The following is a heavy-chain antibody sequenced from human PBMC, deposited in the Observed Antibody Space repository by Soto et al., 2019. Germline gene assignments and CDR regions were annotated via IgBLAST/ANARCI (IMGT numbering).Heavy chain of an antibody. D-gene: IGHD3-10*01. Sequence: PGGSLRLSCAASGFTFSNYAMHWVRQAPGKGLEWVAVIWFDGTNKYYADSVEGRFTISRDNSRNTLYLQMNSLKVEDTAVYYCARDSAAEVRGVLKSWGQGTLVTVSS. J-gene: IGHJ5*02. V-gene: IGHV3-33*01. CDR3: ARDSAAEVRGVLKS. CDR1: GFTFSNYA. CDR2: IWFDGTNK.